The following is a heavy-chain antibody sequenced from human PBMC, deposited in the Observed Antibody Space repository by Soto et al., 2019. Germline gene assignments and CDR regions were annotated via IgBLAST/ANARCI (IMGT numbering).Heavy chain of an antibody. V-gene: IGHV4-30-4*01. Sequence: SETLSLTCTVSGGSISSGDYYWSWIRQPPGKGLEWIGYIYYSGSTHYNPSLKGRVTISVDTSKNQFSLKLSSVTAADTAVYYCARDSTGYYYDSSGSYYGMDVWGQGTTVTVSS. CDR3: ARDSTGYYYDSSGSYYGMDV. D-gene: IGHD3-22*01. CDR1: GGSISSGDYY. J-gene: IGHJ6*02. CDR2: IYYSGST.